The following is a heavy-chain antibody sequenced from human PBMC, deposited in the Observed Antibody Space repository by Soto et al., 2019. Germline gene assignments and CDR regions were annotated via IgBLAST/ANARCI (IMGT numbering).Heavy chain of an antibody. Sequence: GASVKVSCKASGYTFTSYYMHWVRQAPGQGLEWMGIINPSGGSTSYAQKFQGRVTMTRDTSTSTVYMELSSLRSEDTAVYYCARERYDFWSGYYTEELASSYYFDYWGQGTLVTVS. J-gene: IGHJ4*02. V-gene: IGHV1-46*01. CDR1: GYTFTSYY. CDR3: ARERYDFWSGYYTEELASSYYFDY. CDR2: INPSGGST. D-gene: IGHD3-3*01.